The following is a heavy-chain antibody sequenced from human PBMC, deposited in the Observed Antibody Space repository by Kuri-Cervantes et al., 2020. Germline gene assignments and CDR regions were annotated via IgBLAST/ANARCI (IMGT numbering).Heavy chain of an antibody. CDR1: GFNFSSHG. CDR3: ARGGSARAGFYYYMDV. D-gene: IGHD6-19*01. Sequence: GGSLRLSCAASGFNFSSHGMHWVRQAPGRGLEWFSYISRTTGTIYYADSVKGRFTISRDNAKNSLFLQMSSLRVEDTAVYYCARGGSARAGFYYYMDVWGKGTTVTVSS. V-gene: IGHV3-48*01. J-gene: IGHJ6*03. CDR2: ISRTTGTI.